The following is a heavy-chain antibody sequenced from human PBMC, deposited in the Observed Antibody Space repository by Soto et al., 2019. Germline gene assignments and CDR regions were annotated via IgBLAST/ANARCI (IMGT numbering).Heavy chain of an antibody. D-gene: IGHD6-6*01. CDR2: ISGSDDST. Sequence: EVQLLESGGGLVQPGESLRLSCADSGFTFSSYAMSWVRQAPGKGLEWVSVISGSDDSTYYADSVKGRFTISRDNSKNTLYLQMNSLRAEDTAVYYCAKSSSSSTFDYWGQGTLVTVSS. CDR3: AKSSSSSTFDY. CDR1: GFTFSSYA. J-gene: IGHJ4*02. V-gene: IGHV3-23*01.